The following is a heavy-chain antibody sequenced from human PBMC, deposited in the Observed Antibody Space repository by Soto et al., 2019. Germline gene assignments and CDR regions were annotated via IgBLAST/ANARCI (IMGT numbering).Heavy chain of an antibody. CDR1: GGSINSSSYY. J-gene: IGHJ4*02. Sequence: SETLSLTCTVSGGSINSSSYYWGWIRQPPGKGLEWIGSIYYSGSTYYNPSLKSRVTISVDTSKNQFSLKLSSVTAADTAVYYCARLSVSNWNYPEPDYFYYWGQGTLVTVAS. V-gene: IGHV4-39*01. D-gene: IGHD1-7*01. CDR2: IYYSGST. CDR3: ARLSVSNWNYPEPDYFYY.